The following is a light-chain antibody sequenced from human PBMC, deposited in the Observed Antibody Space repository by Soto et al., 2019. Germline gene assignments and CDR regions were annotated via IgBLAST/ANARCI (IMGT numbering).Light chain of an antibody. CDR1: QSILSSSDNKDY. V-gene: IGKV4-1*01. CDR3: HHYYSAPLT. Sequence: DIVMTQSPDSLAVSLGERATINCKSSQSILSSSDNKDYLAWYQQKPGQPPKLLIYWASTRESGVPDRFSGSGSGTDFTHTISSLHAEDVAVYYCHHYYSAPLTFGQGTKVEIK. J-gene: IGKJ1*01. CDR2: WAS.